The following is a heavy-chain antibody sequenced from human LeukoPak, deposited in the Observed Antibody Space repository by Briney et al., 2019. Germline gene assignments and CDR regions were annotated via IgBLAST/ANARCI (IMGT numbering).Heavy chain of an antibody. CDR1: GYNFTNYW. Sequence: GESLKISCKGSGYNFTNYWIGWVRQMPGKGLEWMGIIYPGDSDTRYSPSFQGQVTISPDKSISTAYLQWSSLKASDTAMYYCARLYDTYSAYFDYWGQGTLATVSS. CDR2: IYPGDSDT. CDR3: ARLYDTYSAYFDY. J-gene: IGHJ4*02. D-gene: IGHD5/OR15-5a*01. V-gene: IGHV5-51*01.